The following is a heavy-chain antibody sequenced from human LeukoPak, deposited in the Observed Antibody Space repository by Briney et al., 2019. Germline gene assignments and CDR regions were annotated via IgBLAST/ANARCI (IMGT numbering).Heavy chain of an antibody. D-gene: IGHD3-22*01. J-gene: IGHJ4*02. CDR3: ARDPGDYDRSGYPPV. CDR1: GGTFSSYA. Sequence: GSSVKVSCKASGGTFSSYAISWVRQAPGQGLEWMGRIIPILGIANYAQKFQGRVTITADKSTSTAYMALSSLRYEDTAVYYCARDPGDYDRSGYPPVWGQGTLVTVSS. CDR2: IIPILGIA. V-gene: IGHV1-69*04.